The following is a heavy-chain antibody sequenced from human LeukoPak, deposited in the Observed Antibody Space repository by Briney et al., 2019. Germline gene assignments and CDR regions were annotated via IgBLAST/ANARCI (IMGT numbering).Heavy chain of an antibody. CDR2: IWYDGSNK. Sequence: GGSLRLSCAASGFTFCSYGMHWVRQAPGKGVVGVTVIWYDGSNKYYADSVKGRFPLSRDNSKNTLYLQMNSLRAEDTAVNYCARDQYPGIAVAAASYYYSYGMDVWGKGTTVTVSS. D-gene: IGHD6-19*01. CDR1: GFTFCSYG. CDR3: ARDQYPGIAVAAASYYYSYGMDV. V-gene: IGHV3-33*01. J-gene: IGHJ6*04.